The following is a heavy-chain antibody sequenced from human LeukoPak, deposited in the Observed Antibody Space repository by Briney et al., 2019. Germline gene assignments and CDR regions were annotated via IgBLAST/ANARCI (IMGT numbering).Heavy chain of an antibody. CDR3: AREEADYDILTMAYYYYGMDV. V-gene: IGHV3-7*01. Sequence: PGGSLRLSCAASGFTFSSYWMGWVRQAPGKGLEWVANIKQDGSEKYYVDSVKGRFTISRDNAKNSLYLQMNSLRAEDTAVYYCAREEADYDILTMAYYYYGMDVWGQGTTVTVSS. CDR2: IKQDGSEK. J-gene: IGHJ6*02. CDR1: GFTFSSYW. D-gene: IGHD3-9*01.